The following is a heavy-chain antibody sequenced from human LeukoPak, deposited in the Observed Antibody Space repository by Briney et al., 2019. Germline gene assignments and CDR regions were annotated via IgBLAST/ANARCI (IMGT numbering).Heavy chain of an antibody. CDR1: GFTFSSYW. D-gene: IGHD3-22*01. J-gene: IGHJ4*02. CDR3: AKKGVDSSGYYYYFDY. V-gene: IGHV3-7*03. Sequence: GGSLRLSCAASGFTFSSYWMSWVRQAPGKGLEWVANIKQDGSEKYYVDSVKGRFTISRDNAKNSLYLQMNSLRAEDTAVYYCAKKGVDSSGYYYYFDYWGQGTLVTVSS. CDR2: IKQDGSEK.